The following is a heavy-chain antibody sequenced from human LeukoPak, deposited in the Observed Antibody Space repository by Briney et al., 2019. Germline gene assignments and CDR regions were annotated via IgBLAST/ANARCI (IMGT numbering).Heavy chain of an antibody. CDR1: GFTVSSNY. CDR3: AKASGTSGYYSRDAVDI. D-gene: IGHD3-22*01. Sequence: GGSLRLSCAASGFTVSSNYMSWVRQAPGKGLEWVSLISGRGGSTYYSDSVKGRFTISRDNSKNTLYLQMNSLRAEDTAVHYCAKASGTSGYYSRDAVDIWGQGTMVTVSS. CDR2: ISGRGGST. J-gene: IGHJ3*02. V-gene: IGHV3-23*01.